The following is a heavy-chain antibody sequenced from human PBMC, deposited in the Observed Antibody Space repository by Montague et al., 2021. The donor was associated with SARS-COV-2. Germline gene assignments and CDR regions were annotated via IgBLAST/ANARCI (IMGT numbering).Heavy chain of an antibody. V-gene: IGHV3-23*01. J-gene: IGHJ4*02. CDR3: ARQKWNDGGDY. D-gene: IGHD1-1*01. Sequence: SLRLSCAASGFAFSNYAMSWVRQAPGKGLEWVPAITGSGSNTYHADSMKGRFTIFRDNSRSTLYLQINSLRAEDTAVYYCARQKWNDGGDYWGQGTLVTVSS. CDR1: GFAFSNYA. CDR2: ITGSGSNT.